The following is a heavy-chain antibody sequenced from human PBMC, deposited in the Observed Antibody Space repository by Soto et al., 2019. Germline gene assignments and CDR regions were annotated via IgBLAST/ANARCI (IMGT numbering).Heavy chain of an antibody. V-gene: IGHV1-46*01. J-gene: IGHJ4*01. Sequence: ASVKVSCKTSGYTFTNYYIHWVRQAPGQGLEWMGVINPSGISTTYAQKFQGRVTMTRDTSTSTVYMDLSSLRPEDTAVYFCARVPVSYRAPCSGGSCYLFDYWGHGTLVTVSS. D-gene: IGHD2-15*01. CDR2: INPSGIST. CDR3: ARVPVSYRAPCSGGSCYLFDY. CDR1: GYTFTNYY.